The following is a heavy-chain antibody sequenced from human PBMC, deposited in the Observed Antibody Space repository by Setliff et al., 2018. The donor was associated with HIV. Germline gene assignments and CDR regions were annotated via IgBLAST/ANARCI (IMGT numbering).Heavy chain of an antibody. Sequence: GGSLRLSCAASGFAFSTYEMNWVRQAPGKGLEWVAYISSSDSTIYYAGSLKGRFTISRDNARNSLYLQMNSLRAEDTAIYYCARDTITATGLGWGQGTLVTVSS. J-gene: IGHJ4*02. CDR3: ARDTITATGLG. V-gene: IGHV3-48*03. CDR1: GFAFSTYE. D-gene: IGHD1-1*01. CDR2: ISSSDSTI.